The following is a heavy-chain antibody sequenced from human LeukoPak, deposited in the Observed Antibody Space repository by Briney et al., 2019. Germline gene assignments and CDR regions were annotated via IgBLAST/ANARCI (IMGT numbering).Heavy chain of an antibody. CDR2: MNPNSGNT. Sequence: ASVKVSCKASGYTFTSYDINWVRQATGQGLEWMGWMNPNSGNTGYAQKFQGRVTMTRNTSISTAYMELSSLRSEDTAVYYRARDDATAMVMSYWGQGTLVTVSS. CDR1: GYTFTSYD. CDR3: ARDDATAMVMSY. J-gene: IGHJ4*02. D-gene: IGHD5-18*01. V-gene: IGHV1-8*01.